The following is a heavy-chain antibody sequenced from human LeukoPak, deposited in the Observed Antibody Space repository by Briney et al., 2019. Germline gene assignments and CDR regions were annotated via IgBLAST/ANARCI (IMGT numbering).Heavy chain of an antibody. CDR3: GRMVLPPGMRGGQRYFDF. CDR2: IYPGDSDT. J-gene: IGHJ4*02. D-gene: IGHD3-10*01. Sequence: LKISCKGSGYSFTSYWIAWVCQMHGKGLDWMGIIYPGDSDTRYSPSFQGHVTISVVKSISTAYLQWRSLKTSATAMHYCGRMVLPPGMRGGQRYFDFWGQGTLVTVSS. CDR1: GYSFTSYW. V-gene: IGHV5-51*01.